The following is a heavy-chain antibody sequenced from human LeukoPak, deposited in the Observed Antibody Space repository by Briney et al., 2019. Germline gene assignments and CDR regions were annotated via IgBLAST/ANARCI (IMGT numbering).Heavy chain of an antibody. D-gene: IGHD3-9*01. CDR1: GFTFSSYG. V-gene: IGHV3-30*02. CDR3: ARGVYDILTGYLH. Sequence: GGSLRLSCAASGFTFSSYGMHWVRQAPGKGLEWVAFIRYDGSNKYYADSVKGRFTISRDNSKNTLYLQMNSLRAEDTAVYYCARGVYDILTGYLHWGQGTLVTVSS. J-gene: IGHJ4*02. CDR2: IRYDGSNK.